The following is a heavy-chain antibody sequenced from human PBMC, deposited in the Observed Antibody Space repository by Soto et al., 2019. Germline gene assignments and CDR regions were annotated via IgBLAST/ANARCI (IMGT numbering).Heavy chain of an antibody. CDR2: INPNSGAT. D-gene: IGHD2-15*01. V-gene: IGHV1-2*06. J-gene: IGHJ5*02. CDR3: ANLPPTPDWFDP. CDR1: GYTFTGYF. Sequence: ASVKVSCMAYGYTFTGYFIHGLRHAPGQGLEWMGRINPNSGATNYARKFQDRVTMTRDTSIDTAYMELSSLRSDDTAIYYCANLPPTPDWFDPWGQGTLVTVSS.